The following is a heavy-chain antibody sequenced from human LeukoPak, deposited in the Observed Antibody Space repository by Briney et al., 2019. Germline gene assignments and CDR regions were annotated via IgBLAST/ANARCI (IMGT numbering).Heavy chain of an antibody. V-gene: IGHV4-39*01. CDR1: GGSISSSSYY. CDR3: ARRVGLTTGGLWFDP. J-gene: IGHJ5*02. CDR2: IYYSGST. D-gene: IGHD4/OR15-4a*01. Sequence: TSETLSLTCTVSGGSISSSSYYWGWIRQAPGKGLEWIGSIYYSGSTYYNPSLKSRVTISVDTSKNQFSLKLSSVTAADTAVYYCARRVGLTTGGLWFDPWGQGTLVTVSS.